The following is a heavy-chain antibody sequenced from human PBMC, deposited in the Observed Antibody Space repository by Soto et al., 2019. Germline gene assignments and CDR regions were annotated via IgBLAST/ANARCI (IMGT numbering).Heavy chain of an antibody. J-gene: IGHJ4*02. D-gene: IGHD2-2*01. CDR1: GFTFSSYS. Sequence: GGSLRLSCAASGFTFSSYSMNWVRQAPGKGLEWVSSISSSSSYIHYADSVKGRFTISRDNAKNSLYLQMNSLRAEDTAVYYCARDFEYCSSTSCYTGIFDYWGQGTLVTVSS. CDR3: ARDFEYCSSTSCYTGIFDY. V-gene: IGHV3-21*01. CDR2: ISSSSSYI.